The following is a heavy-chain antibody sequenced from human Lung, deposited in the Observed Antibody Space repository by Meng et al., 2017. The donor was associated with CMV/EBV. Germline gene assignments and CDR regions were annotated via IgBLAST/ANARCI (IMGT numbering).Heavy chain of an antibody. J-gene: IGHJ5*02. V-gene: IGHV5-51*01. D-gene: IGHD3-9*01. CDR2: IYPADSDT. CDR3: ARFEGRLGDP. CDR1: GYSFTSYW. Sequence: XVSCKGSGYSFTSYWIGWVRQMPGKGLEWMGIIYPADSDTRYSPSFQGQVTISADKSISTAYLQWSSLKASDTAMYYCARFEGRLGDPWGQGTLVTVSS.